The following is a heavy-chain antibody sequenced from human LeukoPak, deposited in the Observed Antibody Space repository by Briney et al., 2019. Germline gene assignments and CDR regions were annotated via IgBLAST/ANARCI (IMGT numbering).Heavy chain of an antibody. CDR2: IETSGST. J-gene: IGHJ4*02. D-gene: IGHD5-18*01. CDR1: GGSISSYY. Sequence: PSETLSLTCTVSGGSISSYYWSWIRQPPGKGLEWIGRIETSGSTNYNPSLKSRVTISVDTSKNQFSLKVSSVTAADTAVYYCAREGGYSYGDAPLHFDNWGQGTLVTVSS. V-gene: IGHV4-4*08. CDR3: AREGGYSYGDAPLHFDN.